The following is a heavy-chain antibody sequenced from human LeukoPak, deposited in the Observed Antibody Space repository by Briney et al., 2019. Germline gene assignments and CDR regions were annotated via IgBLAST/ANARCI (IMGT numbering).Heavy chain of an antibody. CDR3: AKDRHAPGRYCSSVTCFPFDP. CDR2: ISSSGSTI. Sequence: GGSLRLSCAASGFTFSSYEMNWVRQAPGKGLEWVSYISSSGSTIYYADSLKGRFTISRDNAKNSLYLQMNSLRAEDTAVYYCAKDRHAPGRYCSSVTCFPFDPWGQGTLVTVSS. V-gene: IGHV3-48*03. D-gene: IGHD2-2*01. J-gene: IGHJ5*02. CDR1: GFTFSSYE.